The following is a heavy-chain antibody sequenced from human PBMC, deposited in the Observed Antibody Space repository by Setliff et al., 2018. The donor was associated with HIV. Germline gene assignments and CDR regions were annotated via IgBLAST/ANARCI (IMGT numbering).Heavy chain of an antibody. CDR3: ASNGFWSGYSTILDY. Sequence: GGSLRLSCAASGFTFSDYYMSWIRQAPGKGLEWVSYISSSGSTIYYADSVKGRFTISRDNAKNSLYLQMNSLRAEDTAVYHCASNGFWSGYSTILDYWGQGTLVTVSS. D-gene: IGHD3-3*01. CDR2: ISSSGSTI. V-gene: IGHV3-11*01. CDR1: GFTFSDYY. J-gene: IGHJ4*02.